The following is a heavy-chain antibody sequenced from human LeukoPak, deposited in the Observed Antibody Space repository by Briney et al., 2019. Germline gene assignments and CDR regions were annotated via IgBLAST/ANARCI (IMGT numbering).Heavy chain of an antibody. CDR2: IYYSGST. V-gene: IGHV4-59*01. J-gene: IGHJ5*02. CDR1: GGSISSYY. CDR3: ARGVAAAGPGDPFWFDP. Sequence: SETLSLTCTVSGGSISSYYWSWTRQPPGKGLEWIGYIYYSGSTNYNPPLKSRVTILVDTSKNQFSLKLSSVTAADTAVYYCARGVAAAGPGDPFWFDPWGQGTLVTVSS. D-gene: IGHD6-13*01.